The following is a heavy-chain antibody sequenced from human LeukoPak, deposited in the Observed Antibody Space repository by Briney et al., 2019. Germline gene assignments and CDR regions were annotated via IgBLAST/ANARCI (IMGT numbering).Heavy chain of an antibody. CDR1: GYSISSGYY. CDR2: IYHSGST. CDR3: ARGEYSSSWYGTENWFDP. V-gene: IGHV4-38-2*02. Sequence: SETLSLTCTVDGYSISSGYYWGWIRQPPGKGLEWIGSIYHSGSTYYNLSLKRRVTISVDTSKNQFSLKLSSVTAADTAVYYCARGEYSSSWYGTENWFDPWGQGTLVTVSS. J-gene: IGHJ5*02. D-gene: IGHD6-13*01.